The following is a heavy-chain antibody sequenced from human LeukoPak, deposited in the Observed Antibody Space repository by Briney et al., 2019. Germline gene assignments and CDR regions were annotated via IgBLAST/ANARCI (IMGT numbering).Heavy chain of an antibody. V-gene: IGHV3-49*04. D-gene: IGHD3-10*01. CDR3: TRDARYGSGSYDYGNWFDP. CDR1: GFTFSSNY. Sequence: GGSLRLSCAASGFTFSSNYMSWVRQAPGKGLEWVGFIRRKVYGGTAEYAASVKGRFTISRDDSKTSAYLQMSSLKTEDTAVYYCTRDARYGSGSYDYGNWFDPWGQGTLVTVSS. J-gene: IGHJ5*02. CDR2: IRRKVYGGTA.